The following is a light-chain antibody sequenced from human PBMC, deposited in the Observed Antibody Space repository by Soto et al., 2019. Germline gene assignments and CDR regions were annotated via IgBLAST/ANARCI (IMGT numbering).Light chain of an antibody. V-gene: IGKV2D-29*01. CDR1: QSLLYSDGKTY. CDR2: EVS. J-gene: IGKJ4*01. Sequence: DIVMTQTPLSLSVTPGQPASISCKSSQSLLYSDGKTYLSWYLQKPGQPPHLLLYEVSNRFSGVPERFRRSGSGTGLTLKISRVEAADFGVYYCMQSVQLPRTFGGGTKVESK. CDR3: MQSVQLPRT.